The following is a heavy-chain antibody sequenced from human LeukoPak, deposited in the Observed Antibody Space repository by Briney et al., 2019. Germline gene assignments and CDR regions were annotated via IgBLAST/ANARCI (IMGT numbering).Heavy chain of an antibody. D-gene: IGHD3-10*01. CDR3: ARDRAFDP. J-gene: IGHJ5*02. CDR1: EFSVGSNY. Sequence: GGSLRLSCAASEFSVGSNYMTWVRQAPGKGLEWVSLIYSGGSTYYADSVKGRFTISRDNSKNTLYLQMNSLRAEDTAVYYCARDRAFDPWGQGTLVTVSS. CDR2: IYSGGST. V-gene: IGHV3-66*01.